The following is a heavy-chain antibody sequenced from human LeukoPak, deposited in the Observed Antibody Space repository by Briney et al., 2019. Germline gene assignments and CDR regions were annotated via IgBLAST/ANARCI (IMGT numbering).Heavy chain of an antibody. J-gene: IGHJ6*03. CDR1: GFTFSSYS. CDR3: ARDTSSSWYVVGYYYYMDV. Sequence: GGSLRLSCAASGFTFSSYSMNWVRQAPGKGLEGVSSISSSSSYIYYADSVKGRFTISRDNAKNSLYLQMNSLRAEDTAVYYCARDTSSSWYVVGYYYYMDVWGKGTTVTISS. V-gene: IGHV3-21*01. D-gene: IGHD6-13*01. CDR2: ISSSSSYI.